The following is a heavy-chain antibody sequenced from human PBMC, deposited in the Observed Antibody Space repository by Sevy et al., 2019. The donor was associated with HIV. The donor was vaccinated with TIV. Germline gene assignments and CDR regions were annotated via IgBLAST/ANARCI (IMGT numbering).Heavy chain of an antibody. CDR2: VDPSAGNT. CDR1: GDTFTNNY. Sequence: ASVKVSCKASGDTFTNNYIHWVRQAPGQGLEWMGMVDPSAGNTTYAQKFQGRVTMTRDTSTSILYMDLSSLRSEDTAVYYCVRADPVKHFDSWGQGTLVTVSS. V-gene: IGHV1-46*01. J-gene: IGHJ4*02. CDR3: VRADPVKHFDS.